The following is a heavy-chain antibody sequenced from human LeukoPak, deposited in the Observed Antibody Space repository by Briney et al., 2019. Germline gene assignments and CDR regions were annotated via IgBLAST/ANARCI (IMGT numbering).Heavy chain of an antibody. CDR3: ARDSLMWERIDGGWFDP. D-gene: IGHD1-26*01. J-gene: IGHJ5*02. V-gene: IGHV3-30-3*01. CDR2: ISYDESNK. CDR1: GFTFSSYT. Sequence: GRSLRLSCAASGFTFSSYTMHWVRQAPGKGLEWVAVISYDESNKYYADSVKGRFTISRDNSKNTLYLQMNSLRAEDTAVYYCARDSLMWERIDGGWFDPWGQGTLVTVSS.